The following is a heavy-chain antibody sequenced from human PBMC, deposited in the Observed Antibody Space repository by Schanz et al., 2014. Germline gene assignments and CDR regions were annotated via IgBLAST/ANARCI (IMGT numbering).Heavy chain of an antibody. CDR1: GFPFSRFS. CDR3: ARDMTSMGESGFYYYGMDV. CDR2: ISGGSNAI. V-gene: IGHV3-48*04. D-gene: IGHD1-26*01. J-gene: IGHJ6*02. Sequence: EEQLVESGGGSLQPGGSLRLSCTASGFPFSRFSMIWVRQAPGKGLEWLAYISGGSNAIYYAESVKGRFTISRDNPKNTLYLQMNSLRAEDTAVYYCARDMTSMGESGFYYYGMDVWGQGTTATVSS.